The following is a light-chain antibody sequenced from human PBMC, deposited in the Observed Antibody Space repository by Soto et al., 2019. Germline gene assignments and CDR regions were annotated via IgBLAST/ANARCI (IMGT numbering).Light chain of an antibody. CDR2: GAS. Sequence: EIVMTQSPATLSVSPGERATLSCRASQSVSGILAWYQQKPGQAPRLLIYGASTRATAIPARFSGSGSGTEFTLTISSLQSEDFAVYYCQQYNNWPPAFGQGTKVEIK. V-gene: IGKV3-15*01. J-gene: IGKJ1*01. CDR1: QSVSGI. CDR3: QQYNNWPPA.